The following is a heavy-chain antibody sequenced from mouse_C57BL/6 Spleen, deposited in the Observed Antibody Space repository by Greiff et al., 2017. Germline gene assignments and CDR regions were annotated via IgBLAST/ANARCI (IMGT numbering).Heavy chain of an antibody. D-gene: IGHD3-3*01. CDR1: GFTFSSYA. CDR2: ISDGGSYT. J-gene: IGHJ4*01. CDR3: ARDLGTDAMDY. Sequence: EVQLVESGGGLVKPGGSLKLSCAASGFTFSSYAMSWVRQTPEKRLEWVATISDGGSYTYYPDNVKGRFTISRDNTKNNLYLQMSHLKSEDTALYYCARDLGTDAMDYWGQGTSVTVSS. V-gene: IGHV5-4*01.